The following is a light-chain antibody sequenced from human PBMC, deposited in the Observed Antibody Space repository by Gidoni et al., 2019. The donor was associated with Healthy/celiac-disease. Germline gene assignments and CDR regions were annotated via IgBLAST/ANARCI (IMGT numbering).Light chain of an antibody. CDR2: GAS. CDR1: QRVSSSY. J-gene: IGKJ1*01. Sequence: EIVLTQSPGTLSLSPGERATLSCRASQRVSSSYLAWYQQKPGQAPRLLIYGASSRATGIPDRFSGSGSGTDFTLTISRLEPEDFAVYYCQQYDTFGQGTKVEIK. CDR3: QQYDT. V-gene: IGKV3-20*01.